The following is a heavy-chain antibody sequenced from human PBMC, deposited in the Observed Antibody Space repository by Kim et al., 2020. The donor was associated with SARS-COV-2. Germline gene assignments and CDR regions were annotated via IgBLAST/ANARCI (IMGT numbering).Heavy chain of an antibody. D-gene: IGHD5-12*01. CDR3: AGGYSGYDFYYYYYGMDV. V-gene: IGHV5-51*01. CDR1: GYSFTSYW. CDR2: IYPGDSDT. Sequence: GESLKISCKGSGYSFTSYWIGWVRQMPGKGLEWMGIIYPGDSDTRYSPSFQGQVTISADKSISTAYLQWSSLKASDTAMYYCAGGYSGYDFYYYYYGMDVWGQGTTVTVSS. J-gene: IGHJ6*02.